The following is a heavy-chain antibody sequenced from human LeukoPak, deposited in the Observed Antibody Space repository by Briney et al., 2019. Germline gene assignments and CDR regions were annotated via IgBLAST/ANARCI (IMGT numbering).Heavy chain of an antibody. CDR1: GYTFTTYA. V-gene: IGHV7-4-1*02. Sequence: ASVEVSCKASGYTFTTYAMNWVRQAPGQGLELMGWINTNTGIPTYAQGFTGRFVFSLDTSVSTAYLHISSLKTEDTVVYYCARDYTVALGTTTYFQHWGQGTLVTVSS. CDR2: INTNTGIP. CDR3: ARDYTVALGTTTYFQH. J-gene: IGHJ1*01. D-gene: IGHD1-7*01.